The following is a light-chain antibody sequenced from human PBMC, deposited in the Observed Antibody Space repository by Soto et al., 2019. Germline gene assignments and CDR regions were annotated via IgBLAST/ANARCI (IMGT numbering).Light chain of an antibody. J-gene: IGLJ2*01. CDR3: SSYTSSSTVV. CDR1: SSDVGGYNY. CDR2: DVS. V-gene: IGLV2-14*01. Sequence: QSVLTQPASVSGSPGQSITISCTGNSSDVGGYNYVSWYQQHPGKAPKLMIYDVSNRPSGVSNRFSGSKSGNTASLTISGLKAEDEADYYCSSYTSSSTVVFGGGTKLTV.